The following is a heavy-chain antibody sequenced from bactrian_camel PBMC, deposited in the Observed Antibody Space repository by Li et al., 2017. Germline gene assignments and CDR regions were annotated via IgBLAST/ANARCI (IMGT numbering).Heavy chain of an antibody. D-gene: IGHD1*01. CDR2: TSIGGGAS. CDR3: AAARASSSTCSRGYVLRQSQTAS. V-gene: IGHV3S40*01. Sequence: VQLVESGGGSVQPGGSLNLSCVITGDTYGRGYVGWFRQAPGKEREWVALTSIGGGASKYSDSVKGRFIISRDNAKNTLYLQMNNLKPEDTAMYYCAAARASSSTCSRGYVLRQSQTASWGQGTQVTVS. J-gene: IGHJ4*01. CDR1: GDTYGRGY.